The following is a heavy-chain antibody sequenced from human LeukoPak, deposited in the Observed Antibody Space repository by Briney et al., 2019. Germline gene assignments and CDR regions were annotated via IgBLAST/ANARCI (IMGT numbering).Heavy chain of an antibody. CDR1: GGSISSGDYY. V-gene: IGHV4-30-4*01. Sequence: SETLSLTCTVSGGSISSGDYYWSWIRQPPGKGLEWIGYIYYSGSTYYNPSLKSRVTISVDTSKNQFSLKLSSVTAADTAVYYCARGPPNWGYDYWGPGTLVTVSS. CDR3: ARGPPNWGYDY. D-gene: IGHD7-27*01. J-gene: IGHJ4*02. CDR2: IYYSGST.